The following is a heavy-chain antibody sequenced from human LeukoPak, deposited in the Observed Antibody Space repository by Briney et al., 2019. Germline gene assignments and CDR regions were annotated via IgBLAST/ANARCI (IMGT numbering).Heavy chain of an antibody. V-gene: IGHV3-23*01. CDR3: AKAGYSINRGGGAFDY. CDR1: GFTFSRYA. D-gene: IGHD6-13*01. Sequence: GGSLRLSCAASGFTFSRYAMSWVRQAPGKGLEWVSAISGSGGSTYSANSVKGRFPISRNNPKNTLYLQMNSRRAEGTAVYYCAKAGYSINRGGGAFDYWGQGTLVTVSS. J-gene: IGHJ4*02. CDR2: ISGSGGST.